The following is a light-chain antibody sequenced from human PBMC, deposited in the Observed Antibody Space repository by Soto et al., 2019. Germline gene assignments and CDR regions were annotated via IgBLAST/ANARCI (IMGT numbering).Light chain of an antibody. CDR2: DAS. Sequence: EIVMTQSPGTLSVSPGERVTLSCRASQSVRSKLVWYQRKPGQSPRLLIYDASTRATGMPGRFSGSGSGTEFTLTISSLQSEDFAVYYCQQYNNWPWTFDQGTKVEIK. J-gene: IGKJ1*01. CDR3: QQYNNWPWT. V-gene: IGKV3-15*01. CDR1: QSVRSK.